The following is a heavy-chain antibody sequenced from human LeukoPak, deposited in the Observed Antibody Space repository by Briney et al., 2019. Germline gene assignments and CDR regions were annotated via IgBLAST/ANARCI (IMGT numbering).Heavy chain of an antibody. CDR1: DGSISSSSYY. CDR2: IHYSGST. J-gene: IGHJ4*02. D-gene: IGHD2-15*01. CDR3: ARAFGCSGGSCYRFFDY. Sequence: PSETLSLTCTVSDGSISSSSYYWGWIRQPPGKGLEWIGSIHYSGSTYYNPSLKSRVTISVDTSKNQFSLKLNSVTAADTAVYYCARAFGCSGGSCYRFFDYWGQGTLVTVSS. V-gene: IGHV4-39*07.